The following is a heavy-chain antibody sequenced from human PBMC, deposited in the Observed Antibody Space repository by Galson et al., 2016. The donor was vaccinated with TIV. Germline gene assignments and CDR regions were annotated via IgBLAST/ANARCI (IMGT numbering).Heavy chain of an antibody. CDR3: ASSASSGWYVGFDY. Sequence: SVKVSCKASGGTLSSYAISWVRQAPGQGLEWMGGIMPILGIKNYAQKFQGRVTIIADESTSTVSMELRSLRSEDTAVYYCASSASSGWYVGFDYWVQGTLVTVSS. V-gene: IGHV1-69*10. CDR2: IMPILGIK. CDR1: GGTLSSYA. J-gene: IGHJ4*02. D-gene: IGHD6-19*01.